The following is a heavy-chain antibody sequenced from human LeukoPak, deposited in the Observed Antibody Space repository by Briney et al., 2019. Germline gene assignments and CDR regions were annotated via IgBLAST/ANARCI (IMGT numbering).Heavy chain of an antibody. CDR1: GGSISSYY. Sequence: SETLSPTCTVSGGSISSYYWSWIRQPPGKGLEWIGYIYYSGSTNYNPSLKSRVTISVDTSKNQFSLKLSSVTAADTAVYYCARGGYYDSSGYYYVLGHWGQGTLVTVSS. V-gene: IGHV4-59*01. D-gene: IGHD3-22*01. CDR2: IYYSGST. J-gene: IGHJ4*02. CDR3: ARGGYYDSSGYYYVLGH.